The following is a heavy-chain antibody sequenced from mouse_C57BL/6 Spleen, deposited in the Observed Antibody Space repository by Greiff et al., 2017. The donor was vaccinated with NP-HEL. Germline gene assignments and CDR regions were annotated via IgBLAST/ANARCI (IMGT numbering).Heavy chain of an antibody. CDR2: ISDGGSYT. D-gene: IGHD2-5*01. J-gene: IGHJ3*01. Sequence: EVMLVESGAGLVKPGGSLKLSCAASGFTFSSYAMSWVRQTPEKRLEWVATISDGGSYTYYPDNVKGRFTISRDNAKNNLYLQMSHLTSEDAAMYYCARDRSIYSNLPFAYWGQGTMVTVSA. CDR3: ARDRSIYSNLPFAY. V-gene: IGHV5-4*01. CDR1: GFTFSSYA.